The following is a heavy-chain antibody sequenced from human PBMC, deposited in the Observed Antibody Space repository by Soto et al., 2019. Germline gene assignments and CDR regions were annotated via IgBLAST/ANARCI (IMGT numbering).Heavy chain of an antibody. Sequence: QVQLVQSGAEVRQPASSVKVSCKTSGGTFSSYAISWVRQAPGQGPEWMGGIVPIVDTSTYAQKFQGRVTITADESTSTVYMELSSLRSDDTAAYYCVRVVAIPGYPDNWGQGTLVTVSS. CDR3: VRVVAIPGYPDN. J-gene: IGHJ4*02. V-gene: IGHV1-69*12. D-gene: IGHD5-12*01. CDR1: GGTFSSYA. CDR2: IVPIVDTS.